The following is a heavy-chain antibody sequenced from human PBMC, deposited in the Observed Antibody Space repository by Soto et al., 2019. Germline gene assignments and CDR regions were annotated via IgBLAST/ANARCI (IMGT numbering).Heavy chain of an antibody. D-gene: IGHD3-3*01. V-gene: IGHV3-30*18. CDR1: GFTFSSYG. CDR3: AKENYDFWSGYPNTYYGMDV. CDR2: ISYDGSNK. J-gene: IGHJ6*02. Sequence: TGGSLRLSCAASGFTFSSYGMHWVRQAPGKGLEWVAVISYDGSNKYYADSVKGRFTISRDNSKNTLYLQMNSLRAEDTAVYYCAKENYDFWSGYPNTYYGMDVWGQGTTVTVSS.